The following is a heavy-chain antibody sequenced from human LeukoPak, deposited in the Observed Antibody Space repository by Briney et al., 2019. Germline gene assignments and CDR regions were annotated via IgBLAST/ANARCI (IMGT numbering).Heavy chain of an antibody. D-gene: IGHD3-3*01. CDR1: GGSISSSSYY. J-gene: IGHJ4*02. CDR3: ARSKYYDFWSGYHDY. V-gene: IGHV4-61*05. CDR2: IYYSGST. Sequence: SETLSLTCTVSGGSISSSSYYWGWIRQPPGKGLEWIGYIYYSGSTNYNPSLKSRVTISVDTSKNQFSLKLSSVTAADTAVYYCARSKYYDFWSGYHDYWGQGTLVTVSS.